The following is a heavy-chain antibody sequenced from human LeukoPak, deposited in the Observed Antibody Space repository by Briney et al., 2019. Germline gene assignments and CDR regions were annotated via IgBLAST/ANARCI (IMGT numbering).Heavy chain of an antibody. Sequence: SETLSLTCTVSGGSISIYYWSWIRQPPGKGLEWIGYIYYSGSTNYNPSLKSRVTISVDTSKNQFSLKLSSVTAADAAVYYCARHASRYYFDYWGQGTLVTVSS. CDR3: ARHASRYYFDY. D-gene: IGHD3-16*01. CDR2: IYYSGST. CDR1: GGSISIYY. V-gene: IGHV4-59*08. J-gene: IGHJ4*02.